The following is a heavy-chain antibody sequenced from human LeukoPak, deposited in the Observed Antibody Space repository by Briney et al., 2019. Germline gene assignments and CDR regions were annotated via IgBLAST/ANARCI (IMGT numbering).Heavy chain of an antibody. CDR3: AKCSISWYSDY. CDR1: GFTVSSNY. CDR2: IYSGGST. D-gene: IGHD6-13*01. J-gene: IGHJ4*02. V-gene: IGHV3-53*01. Sequence: GGSLRLSCAASGFTVSSNYMSWVRQAPGKGLEWVSVIYSGGSTYYADSVKGRFTISRDNSKNTLYLQMNSLRAEDTAVYYCAKCSISWYSDYWGQGTLVTVSS.